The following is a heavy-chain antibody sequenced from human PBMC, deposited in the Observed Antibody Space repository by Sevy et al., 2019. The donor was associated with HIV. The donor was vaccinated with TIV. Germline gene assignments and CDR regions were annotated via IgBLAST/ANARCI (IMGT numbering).Heavy chain of an antibody. Sequence: GGSLRLSCAASGFTFSSYAMNWVRQAPGKGLEWVSTILGSGGGTYYEDSVKGRFTISRDNSKNTLYLQMNSLRAEDTAVYYCAGGRYDSSGSFDAFDIWGQGTMVTVSS. CDR2: ILGSGGGT. CDR1: GFTFSSYA. CDR3: AGGRYDSSGSFDAFDI. D-gene: IGHD3-22*01. V-gene: IGHV3-23*01. J-gene: IGHJ3*02.